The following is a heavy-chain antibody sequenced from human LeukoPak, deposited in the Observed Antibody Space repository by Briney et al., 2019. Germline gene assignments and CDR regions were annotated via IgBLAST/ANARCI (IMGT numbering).Heavy chain of an antibody. J-gene: IGHJ6*03. CDR2: FYHSGTT. Sequence: SEALSLTCTVSGYSISSSYYWGWIRPPPGKGLEWIGSFYHSGTTYYNPSLRSRVTISVDTSKSQFSLKLSSVTAGDTAVYYCARLGVGYNFGYPYYYYMNVWGKGTTVTVSS. CDR3: ARLGVGYNFGYPYYYYMNV. V-gene: IGHV4-38-2*02. D-gene: IGHD5-18*01. CDR1: GYSISSSYY.